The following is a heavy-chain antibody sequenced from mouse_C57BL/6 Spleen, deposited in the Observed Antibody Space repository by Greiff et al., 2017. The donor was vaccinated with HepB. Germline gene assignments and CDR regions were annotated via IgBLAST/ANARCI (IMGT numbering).Heavy chain of an antibody. CDR1: GFTFSDYG. CDR2: ISSGSSTI. J-gene: IGHJ1*03. Sequence: EVQVVESGGGLVKPGGSLKLSCAASGFTFSDYGMHWVRQAPEKGLEWVAYISSGSSTIYYADTVKGRFTISRDNAKNTLFLQMTSLRSEDTAMDYWARQQLANWYLDVWGTGTTVTVSS. CDR3: ARQQLANWYLDV. V-gene: IGHV5-17*01. D-gene: IGHD4-1*02.